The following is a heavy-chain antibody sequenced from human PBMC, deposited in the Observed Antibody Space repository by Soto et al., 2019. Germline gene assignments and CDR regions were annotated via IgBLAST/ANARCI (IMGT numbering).Heavy chain of an antibody. CDR1: GYSFKNYW. V-gene: IGHV5-51*01. D-gene: IGHD5-12*01. Sequence: GEPLKISCKGAGYSFKNYWIGWVRKMPGKGLEWMGIIYPGDSDTRYSPSFRGQVTISADKSISSAYLQWSSLKASDTAMYYCARQDGYALYYFGSCGQGTLVTLPS. CDR2: IYPGDSDT. CDR3: ARQDGYALYYFGS. J-gene: IGHJ4*02.